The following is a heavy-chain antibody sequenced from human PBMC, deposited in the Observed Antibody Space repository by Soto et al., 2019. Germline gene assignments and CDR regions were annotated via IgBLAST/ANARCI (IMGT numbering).Heavy chain of an antibody. CDR2: ISSSSSYI. CDR3: ARDPFAYYDILTGYSQYGMDV. Sequence: NPGGSLRLSCAASGFTFSSYAMSWVRQAPGKGLEWVSAISSSSSYIYYADSVKGRFTISRDNAKNSLYLQMNSLRAEDTAVYYCARDPFAYYDILTGYSQYGMDVWGQGTTVTVSS. V-gene: IGHV3-21*01. CDR1: GFTFSSYA. J-gene: IGHJ6*02. D-gene: IGHD3-9*01.